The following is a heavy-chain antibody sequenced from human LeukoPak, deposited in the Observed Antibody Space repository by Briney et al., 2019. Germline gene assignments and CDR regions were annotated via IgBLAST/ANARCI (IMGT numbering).Heavy chain of an antibody. CDR2: IYYSGST. CDR1: GGSISSYY. Sequence: SETLSLTCTVSGGSISSYYWSWIRQPPGKGLERIGYIYYSGSTNYNPSLKSRVTISVDTSKNQFSLKMSSVTAADTAVYYCARLGHRCQYIVVDNYGMDVWGQGTTVTVSS. D-gene: IGHD3-22*01. CDR3: ARLGHRCQYIVVDNYGMDV. V-gene: IGHV4-59*08. J-gene: IGHJ6*02.